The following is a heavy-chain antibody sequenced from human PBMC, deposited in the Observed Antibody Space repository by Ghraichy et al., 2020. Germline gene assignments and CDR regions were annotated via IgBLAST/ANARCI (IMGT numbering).Heavy chain of an antibody. CDR1: DGSISSSSYY. CDR3: ARDPIPITFGGVIVIGPGGTFDY. V-gene: IGHV4-39*07. J-gene: IGHJ4*02. Sequence: SETLSLTCIVSDGSISSSSYYWGWIRQPPGKGLEWIGSIYYSGSTYYNPSLKSRVTISVDTSKNQFSLKLSSVTAADTAVYYCARDPIPITFGGVIVIGPGGTFDYWGQGTLVTVSS. D-gene: IGHD3-16*02. CDR2: IYYSGST.